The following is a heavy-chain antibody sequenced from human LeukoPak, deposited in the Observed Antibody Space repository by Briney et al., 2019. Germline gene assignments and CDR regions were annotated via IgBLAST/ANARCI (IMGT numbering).Heavy chain of an antibody. CDR3: ARDLSSSSPWFDP. CDR2: MNPNSGNT. V-gene: IGHV1-8*01. Sequence: ASVKVSCKASGYTFTSYDINWVRQATGQGLEWMGWMNPNSGNTGYAQKFQGRVIMTRNTSISTAYMELSSLRSEDTAAYYCARDLSSSSPWFDPWGQGTLVTVSS. D-gene: IGHD6-6*01. CDR1: GYTFTSYD. J-gene: IGHJ5*02.